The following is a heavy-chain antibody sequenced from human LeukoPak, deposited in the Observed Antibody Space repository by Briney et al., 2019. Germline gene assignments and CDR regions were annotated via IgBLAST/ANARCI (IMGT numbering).Heavy chain of an antibody. Sequence: PSETLSLTCTVSGGSISSSSYYWGWIRQPPGKGLEWIGSIYYSGSTYYNPSLKSRVTISVDTSKNQFSLKLSSVTAADTAVYYCARRGRSSGWYYFDYWGQGTLVTVSS. CDR2: IYYSGST. J-gene: IGHJ4*02. CDR1: GGSISSSSYY. V-gene: IGHV4-39*01. CDR3: ARRGRSSGWYYFDY. D-gene: IGHD6-19*01.